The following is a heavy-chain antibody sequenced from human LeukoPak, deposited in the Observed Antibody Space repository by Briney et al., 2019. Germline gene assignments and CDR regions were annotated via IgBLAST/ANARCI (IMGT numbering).Heavy chain of an antibody. CDR3: ARDESITWDSPFDY. J-gene: IGHJ4*02. CDR2: MTTSGSS. D-gene: IGHD1-26*01. CDR1: GGSISGYY. V-gene: IGHV4-4*07. Sequence: PSETLSLTCTVSGGSISGYYWSWIRQPAGKGLEWIGRMTTSGSSHYNPSLRSRVTISLDTSANKFSLKLSSVTAADTAVYYCARDESITWDSPFDYWGQGTLVTVSS.